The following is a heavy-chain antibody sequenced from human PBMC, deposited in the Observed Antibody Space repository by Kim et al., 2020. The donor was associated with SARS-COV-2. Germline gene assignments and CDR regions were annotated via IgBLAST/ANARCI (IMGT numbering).Heavy chain of an antibody. V-gene: IGHV1-46*01. Sequence: ASVKVSCKASGYTFTNYKIHWVRQAPGQGLEWMGIITPIDSSTTYAQKFLGRVTLTRDTSTSTEYMELSSLGSEDTAVYYCARDTTRWSFYYWGQGTLVT. CDR1: GYTFTNYK. J-gene: IGHJ4*02. CDR2: ITPIDSST. CDR3: ARDTTRWSFYY. D-gene: IGHD2-15*01.